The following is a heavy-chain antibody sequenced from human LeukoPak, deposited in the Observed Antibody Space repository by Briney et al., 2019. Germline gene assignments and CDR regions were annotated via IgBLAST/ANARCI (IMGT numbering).Heavy chain of an antibody. CDR2: IYYSGST. CDR1: GGSISSYY. CDR3: ARGSYSGYGYDAFDI. V-gene: IGHV4-59*01. J-gene: IGHJ3*02. D-gene: IGHD5-12*01. Sequence: SETLSLTCTVSGGSISSYYWSWIRQLPGKGLEWIGYIYYSGSTNYNPSLKSRVTISVDTSKNQFSLKLSSVTAADTAVYYCARGSYSGYGYDAFDIWGQGTMVTVSA.